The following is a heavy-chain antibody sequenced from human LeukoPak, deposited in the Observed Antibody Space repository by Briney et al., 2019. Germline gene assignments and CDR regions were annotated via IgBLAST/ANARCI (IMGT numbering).Heavy chain of an antibody. CDR1: GGSISSRSYY. CDR3: ARDHSVLGYCSGGSCYPFDY. D-gene: IGHD2-15*01. CDR2: IYYSGST. V-gene: IGHV4-39*07. J-gene: IGHJ4*02. Sequence: SETLSLTCTVSGGSISSRSYYWGWIRQPPGKGLEWIGNIYYSGSTSYNPSLKSRVTISVDTSKNQFSLRLSSVTAADTAVYYCARDHSVLGYCSGGSCYPFDYWGQGTLVTVSS.